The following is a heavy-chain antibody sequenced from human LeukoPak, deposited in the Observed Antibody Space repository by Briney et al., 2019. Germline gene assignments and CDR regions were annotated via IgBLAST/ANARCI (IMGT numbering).Heavy chain of an antibody. CDR3: TKDLTGKEDY. D-gene: IGHD1-20*01. CDR1: GYIFSSYW. J-gene: IGHJ4*02. Sequence: GGSLRLSSSGSGYIFSSYWMHWVRQAPGEGLVWVSRIDTDGTITTYADSVKGRFTISRDNAKNTLYLQMNTPRIEDTGVYYCTKDLTGKEDYWGQGTLVTVSS. CDR2: IDTDGTIT. V-gene: IGHV3-74*01.